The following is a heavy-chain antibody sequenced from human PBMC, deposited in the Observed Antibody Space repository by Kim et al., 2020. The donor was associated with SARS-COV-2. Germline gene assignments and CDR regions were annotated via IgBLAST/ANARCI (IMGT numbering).Heavy chain of an antibody. Sequence: ASVKVSCKASGYTFTSYGISWVRQAPGQGLEWMGWISAYNGNTNYAQKLQGRVTMTTDTSTSTAYMELRSLRSDDTAVYYCASGSQSITMVRGAEDAFDIWGQGTMVTVSS. V-gene: IGHV1-18*01. CDR1: GYTFTSYG. CDR2: ISAYNGNT. D-gene: IGHD3-10*01. J-gene: IGHJ3*02. CDR3: ASGSQSITMVRGAEDAFDI.